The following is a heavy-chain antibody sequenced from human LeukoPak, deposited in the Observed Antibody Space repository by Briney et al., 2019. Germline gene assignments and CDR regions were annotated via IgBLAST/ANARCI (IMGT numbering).Heavy chain of an antibody. D-gene: IGHD3-10*01. CDR2: ISYDGSNK. CDR1: GFTFSSYG. J-gene: IGHJ4*02. Sequence: GGSLRLSCAASGFTFSSYGMHWVRQAPGEGLEWVAVISYDGSNKYYADSVKGRFTISRNNSKNTLYLQMNSLRAEDTAVYYCAKGRDYGSGIIGYWGQGTLVTVSS. V-gene: IGHV3-30*18. CDR3: AKGRDYGSGIIGY.